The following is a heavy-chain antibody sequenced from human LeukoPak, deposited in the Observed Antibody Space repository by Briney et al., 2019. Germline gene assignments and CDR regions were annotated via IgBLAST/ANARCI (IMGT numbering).Heavy chain of an antibody. CDR3: ARGNGYYDFWSGYYFIL. CDR2: IKQDGSEK. D-gene: IGHD3-3*01. V-gene: IGHV3-7*01. Sequence: GGSLRLSCAASRFTISSYAMSWVRQAPGKGLEWVANIKQDGSEKYYVDSVKGRFTISRDNAKNSLYLQMNSLRAEDTAVYYCARGNGYYDFWSGYYFILWGKGTTVTVSS. CDR1: RFTISSYA. J-gene: IGHJ6*04.